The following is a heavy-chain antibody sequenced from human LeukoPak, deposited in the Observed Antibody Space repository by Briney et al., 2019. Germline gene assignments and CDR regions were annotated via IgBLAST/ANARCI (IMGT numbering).Heavy chain of an antibody. CDR3: ARLPSGTP. J-gene: IGHJ5*02. Sequence: SETLSLTCTVSGGSIGSGYYWAWIRQPPGKGLEWIGSIHYGGTTHYNPSLQSRVTISADTSKNQFALDLRSVTAADTAVYYCARLPSGTPWGQGTLVTVSS. D-gene: IGHD1-26*01. CDR1: GGSIGSGYY. CDR2: IHYGGTT. V-gene: IGHV4-39*01.